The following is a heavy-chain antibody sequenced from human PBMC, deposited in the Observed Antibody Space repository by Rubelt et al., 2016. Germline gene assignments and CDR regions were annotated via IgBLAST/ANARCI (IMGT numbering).Heavy chain of an antibody. J-gene: IGHJ4*02. CDR3: ARVSNFGVVIWGYFDY. CDR2: INHSGST. D-gene: IGHD3-3*01. Sequence: LQKPSETLSLTCTVSGGSISSYYWSWIRQPPGKGLEWIGEINHSGSTNYNPSLKSRVTISVDTSKNQFSLKLSSVTAADTAVYYCARVSNFGVVIWGYFDYWGQGTLVTVSS. CDR1: GGSISSYY. V-gene: IGHV4-34*01.